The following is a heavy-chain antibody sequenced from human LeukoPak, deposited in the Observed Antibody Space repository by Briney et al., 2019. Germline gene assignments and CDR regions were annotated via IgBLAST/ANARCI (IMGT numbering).Heavy chain of an antibody. CDR1: GYSISSGYY. CDR2: IYHSGST. Sequence: SETLSLTCTVSGYSISSGYYWGWIRQPPGKGLEWIGNIYHSGSTYYTPSLKSRVAISIDPSKNQFSLKLTSVTAADTAVYYCVSSSNLYNWFDPWGQGTLVTVSS. J-gene: IGHJ5*02. V-gene: IGHV4-38-2*02. D-gene: IGHD6-13*01. CDR3: VSSSNLYNWFDP.